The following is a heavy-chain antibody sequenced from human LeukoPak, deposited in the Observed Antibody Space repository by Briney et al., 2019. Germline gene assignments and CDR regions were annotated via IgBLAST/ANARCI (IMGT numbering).Heavy chain of an antibody. CDR3: ARSYYYDSSGYYRSTFDY. V-gene: IGHV5-51*01. J-gene: IGHJ4*02. Sequence: GESLKISCKGSGYSFTSYWIGWVRQMPGKGLEWMGIIYPGDSDTRYSPSFQGQVTISADKSISTAYLQWSSLKASDTAMYYCARSYYYDSSGYYRSTFDYWGQGTLVTVSS. CDR1: GYSFTSYW. D-gene: IGHD3-22*01. CDR2: IYPGDSDT.